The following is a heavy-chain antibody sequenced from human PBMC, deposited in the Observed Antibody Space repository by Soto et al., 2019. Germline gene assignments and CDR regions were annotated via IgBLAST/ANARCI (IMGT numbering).Heavy chain of an antibody. CDR1: GFTFSNYW. D-gene: IGHD2-15*01. CDR3: VRTSLVVAVATREDF. CDR2: IDSDGSRI. V-gene: IGHV3-74*01. Sequence: GGSLRLSCAASGFTFSNYWMHWVRKTPGKGLVWVSRIDSDGSRITYADFVKGRFTISRDNAKNTVYLHMNSLTAEDTAVYYCVRTSLVVAVATREDFWGQGTLVTVSS. J-gene: IGHJ4*02.